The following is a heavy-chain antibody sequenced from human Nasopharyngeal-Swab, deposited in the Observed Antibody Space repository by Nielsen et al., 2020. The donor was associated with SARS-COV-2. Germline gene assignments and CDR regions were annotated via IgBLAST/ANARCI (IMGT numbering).Heavy chain of an antibody. J-gene: IGHJ4*02. CDR3: AGFPYCSGGSCSNDY. V-gene: IGHV4-31*02. D-gene: IGHD2-15*01. CDR2: IYYSGST. Sequence: WIRQPPGKGLEWIGYIYYSGSTYYNPSLKSRVTISVDTSKNQFSLKLSSVTVADTAVYYCAGFPYCSGGSCSNDYWGQGTLVTVSS.